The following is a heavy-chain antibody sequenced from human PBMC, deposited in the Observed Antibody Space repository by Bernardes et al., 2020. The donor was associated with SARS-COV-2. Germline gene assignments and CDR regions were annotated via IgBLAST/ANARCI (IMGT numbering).Heavy chain of an antibody. V-gene: IGHV3-23*01. CDR3: AKDKGGGSTEPSDY. J-gene: IGHJ4*02. CDR1: GFTFTSHA. CDR2: IRGSGEST. Sequence: FCAGCGFTFTSHAMSWVRQAPGKGLEWVSAIRGSGESTYYAASVKGRFTISRDISKNTRYLQMNSLRAEDTALYYCAKDKGGGSTEPSDYWGQGTLVTVSS. D-gene: IGHD2-15*01.